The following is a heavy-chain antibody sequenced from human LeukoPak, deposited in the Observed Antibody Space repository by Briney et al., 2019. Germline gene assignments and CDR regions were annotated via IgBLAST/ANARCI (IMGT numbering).Heavy chain of an antibody. CDR2: IRSKANSYAT. D-gene: IGHD2-15*01. J-gene: IGHJ6*03. V-gene: IGHV3-73*01. Sequence: GGSLRLSCAASGFTFRASAVHWVRQASGRGLEWVGRIRSKANSYATAYAASVKGRFTISRDDSKNTAYLQMNSLKTEDTAVYYCTRGYCSGGSCYYYYYYMDVWGKGTTVTVSS. CDR1: GFTFRASA. CDR3: TRGYCSGGSCYYYYYYMDV.